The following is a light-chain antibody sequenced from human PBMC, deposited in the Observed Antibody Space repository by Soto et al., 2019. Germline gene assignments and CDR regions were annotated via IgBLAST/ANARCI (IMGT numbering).Light chain of an antibody. Sequence: EIVWTQSPATLSLSPGERATLSCRASQSVSSYLAWYQQKPGQAPRLLIYDASNRATGIPARFSGSGSGTDFTLTISSLEPEDFAVYYCQQRSNLPLTFGGGTKVEIK. V-gene: IGKV3-11*01. CDR3: QQRSNLPLT. CDR2: DAS. CDR1: QSVSSY. J-gene: IGKJ4*01.